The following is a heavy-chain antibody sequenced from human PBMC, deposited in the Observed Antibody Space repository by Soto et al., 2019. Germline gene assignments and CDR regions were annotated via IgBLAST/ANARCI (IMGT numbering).Heavy chain of an antibody. J-gene: IGHJ5*01. D-gene: IGHD6-6*01. Sequence: EMQLLESGGGLVQPGASLRLSCSASGFIFSNYAMSWARQAPGKGLEWVSTISGSGVRTYYADSVKGRFTISRDNSKNNQDLQMNNLRVEDTAIYYCAKDHAREQFVRGENWFDSWGQGTLVTVSS. CDR3: AKDHAREQFVRGENWFDS. V-gene: IGHV3-23*01. CDR2: ISGSGVRT. CDR1: GFIFSNYA.